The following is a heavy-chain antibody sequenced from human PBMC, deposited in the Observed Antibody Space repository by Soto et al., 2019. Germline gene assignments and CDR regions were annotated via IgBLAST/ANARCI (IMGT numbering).Heavy chain of an antibody. Sequence: GASVKVSCKASGYVFTSYAIHWVRQAPGQSLEWMGWLNAANGDTKYSEKFQDRLTITRDTSATIAYMELGSLRSEDTAVYYCAREAWLQKSGGYHCDYWGQGALVTVS. CDR1: GYVFTSYA. CDR3: AREAWLQKSGGYHCDY. J-gene: IGHJ4*02. CDR2: LNAANGDT. D-gene: IGHD6-25*01. V-gene: IGHV1-3*01.